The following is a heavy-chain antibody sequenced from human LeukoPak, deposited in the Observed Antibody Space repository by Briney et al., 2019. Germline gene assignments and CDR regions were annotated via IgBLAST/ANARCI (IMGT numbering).Heavy chain of an antibody. CDR2: ISSSSSYT. CDR1: GFTFSDYY. V-gene: IGHV3-11*05. J-gene: IGHJ4*02. Sequence: GGSLRLSCAASGFTFSDYYMSWIRQAPGKGLEWVSYISSSSSYTNYADSVKGRFTISRDNAKNSLYLRMNSLRAEDTAVYYCARDSSGWYSPIDYWGQGTLVTVSS. CDR3: ARDSSGWYSPIDY. D-gene: IGHD6-19*01.